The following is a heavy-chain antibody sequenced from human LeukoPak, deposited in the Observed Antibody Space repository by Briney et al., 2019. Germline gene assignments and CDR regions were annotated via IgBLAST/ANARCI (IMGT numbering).Heavy chain of an antibody. V-gene: IGHV1-18*01. CDR3: ARGWLQPYWYFDL. CDR1: GYTFTNYG. CDR2: ISPYNGNA. Sequence: GASVKVSCKAAGYTFTNYGISWVRQAPGQGLEWMGWISPYNGNADYTQKLQSRVTMTTDTSTTTAYMELRSLRSDDTAVYYCARGWLQPYWYFDLWGRGTLVTVSS. J-gene: IGHJ2*01. D-gene: IGHD5-24*01.